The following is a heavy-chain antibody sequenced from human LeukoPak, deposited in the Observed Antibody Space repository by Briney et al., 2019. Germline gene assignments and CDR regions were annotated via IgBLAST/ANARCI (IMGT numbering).Heavy chain of an antibody. CDR1: GFMFSDYA. CDR2: IINRGGST. J-gene: IGHJ4*02. CDR3: AKVMGTHDYSTILFDY. Sequence: SGGSLRLSCAASGFMFSDYAMSWVRQAPGKGLEWVSTIINRGGSTKYADSVKGRFTISRDNSENTLYLQMNSLRAEDTAIYYCAKVMGTHDYSTILFDYWGQGTLVTVSS. D-gene: IGHD4-11*01. V-gene: IGHV3-23*01.